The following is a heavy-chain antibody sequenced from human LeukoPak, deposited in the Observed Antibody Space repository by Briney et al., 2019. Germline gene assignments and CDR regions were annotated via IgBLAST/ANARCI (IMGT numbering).Heavy chain of an antibody. V-gene: IGHV4-61*08. CDR3: ARVLRYPEISPIPRSFDY. Sequence: PSETLSLTCTVSGGSISSGGYYWSWIRQHPGKGLEWIGYIYYSGSTNYNPSLKSRVTISVDTSKNQFSLKLTSVTAADTAMYYCARVLRYPEISPIPRSFDYWGQGTLVTVSS. CDR2: IYYSGST. CDR1: GGSISSGGYY. J-gene: IGHJ4*02. D-gene: IGHD1-14*01.